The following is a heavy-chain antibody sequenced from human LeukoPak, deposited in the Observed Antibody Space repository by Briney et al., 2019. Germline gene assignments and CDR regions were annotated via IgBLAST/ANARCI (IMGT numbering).Heavy chain of an antibody. CDR2: IYYSGST. Sequence: WVRQPPGKGLEWIGSIYYSGSTYYNPSLKSRVTISVDTSKNQFSLKLSSVTAADTAVYYCARVGIAAAGTFDYWGQGTLVTVSS. CDR3: ARVGIAAAGTFDY. V-gene: IGHV4-39*07. D-gene: IGHD6-13*01. J-gene: IGHJ4*02.